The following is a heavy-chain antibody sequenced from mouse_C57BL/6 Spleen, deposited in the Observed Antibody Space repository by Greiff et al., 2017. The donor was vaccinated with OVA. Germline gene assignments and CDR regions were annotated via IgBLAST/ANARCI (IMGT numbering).Heavy chain of an antibody. CDR2: IDPENGDT. V-gene: IGHV14-4*01. D-gene: IGHD2-3*01. CDR3: TTGLLRFAY. J-gene: IGHJ3*01. CDR1: GFNIKDDY. Sequence: DVQLQESGAELVRPGASVKLSCTASGFNIKDDYMHWVKQRPEQGLEWIGWIDPENGDTEYASKFQGKATITADTSSNTAYLQLSSLTSEDTAVYYCTTGLLRFAYWGQGTLVTVSA.